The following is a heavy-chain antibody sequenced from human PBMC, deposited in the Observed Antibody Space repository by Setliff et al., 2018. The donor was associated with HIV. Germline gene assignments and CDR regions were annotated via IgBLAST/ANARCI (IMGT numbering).Heavy chain of an antibody. Sequence: PGGSLRLSCAASGFTFSSYGMHWVRQAPGKGLEWVAVISYDGSNTYYADSVKGRFTISRDDSKNTLYLQMNSLRVEDTAVYYCARVGLTTPNFDYWGQGTLVTVSS. CDR3: ARVGLTTPNFDY. D-gene: IGHD4-17*01. V-gene: IGHV3-30*06. J-gene: IGHJ4*02. CDR2: ISYDGSNT. CDR1: GFTFSSYG.